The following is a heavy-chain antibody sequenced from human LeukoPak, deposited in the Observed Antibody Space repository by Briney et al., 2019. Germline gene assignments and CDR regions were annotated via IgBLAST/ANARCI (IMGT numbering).Heavy chain of an antibody. D-gene: IGHD4-17*01. V-gene: IGHV4-39*01. CDR2: IYYSGST. Sequence: PSETLSLTSTVSGGTISSSSYYWGWIRQPPGKGLEWSGSIYYSGSTYYNPSLKSRVTISVDTPTNQFSLKLSSVTAADTAVYYCARHDSAPQGTVTTFLFDYWGQGTLVTVSS. CDR3: ARHDSAPQGTVTTFLFDY. J-gene: IGHJ4*02. CDR1: GGTISSSSYY.